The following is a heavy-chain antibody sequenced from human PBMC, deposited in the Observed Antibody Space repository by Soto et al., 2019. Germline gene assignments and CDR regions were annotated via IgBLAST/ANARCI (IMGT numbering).Heavy chain of an antibody. Sequence: QVQLVQSGAEVKNPGSSVKASCKASGGTFSSYTISWVRQAPGQGLEWMGRIIPILGIANYAQKFQGRVTITADKSTSTAYMELSSLRSEDTGVYYCASPYYCDSSGYYRFDYLGQGTLGTVSS. J-gene: IGHJ4*02. V-gene: IGHV1-69*02. CDR1: GGTFSSYT. CDR2: IIPILGIA. CDR3: ASPYYCDSSGYYRFDY. D-gene: IGHD3-22*01.